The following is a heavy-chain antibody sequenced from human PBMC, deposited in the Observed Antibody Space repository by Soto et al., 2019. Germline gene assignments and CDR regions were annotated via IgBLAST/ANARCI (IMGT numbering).Heavy chain of an antibody. J-gene: IGHJ4*02. Sequence: GGSLRLSCAASGFTFSDYYMHWVRQAPGKGLEWLTVISNDENIKQDSVRGRFAIARDNSKNTLYLHLTSLRAEDTAIYYCARGLRGVLDYWGQGTLVTVSS. D-gene: IGHD5-12*01. V-gene: IGHV3-33*08. CDR1: GFTFSDYY. CDR3: ARGLRGVLDY. CDR2: ISNDENIK.